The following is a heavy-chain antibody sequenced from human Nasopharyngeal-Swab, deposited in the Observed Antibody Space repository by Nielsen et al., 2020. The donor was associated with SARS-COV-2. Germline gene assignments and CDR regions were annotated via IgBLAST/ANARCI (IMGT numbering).Heavy chain of an antibody. CDR1: GGTFSSYA. Sequence: SVKVSCKASGGTFSSYAISWVRQAPGQGLEWMGGIIPIFGTANYAQKFQGRVTITADESTSTAYMELSSLRSEDTAVYYCAREEMHGFDWYLDLWGRGTLVVVSS. V-gene: IGHV1-69*13. CDR3: AREEMHGFDWYLDL. CDR2: IIPIFGTA. D-gene: IGHD2-2*03. J-gene: IGHJ2*01.